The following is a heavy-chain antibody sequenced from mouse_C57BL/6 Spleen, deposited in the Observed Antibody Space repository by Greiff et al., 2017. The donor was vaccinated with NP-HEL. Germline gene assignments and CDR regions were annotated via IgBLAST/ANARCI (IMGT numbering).Heavy chain of an antibody. CDR2: IYPSDSDT. CDR1: GYTFTSYW. CDR3: ARGVGGGFAY. Sequence: QVQLQQPGAELVRPGSSVKLSCKASGYTFTSYWMDWVKQRPGQGLEWIGKIYPSDSDTNYNQKFKDKATLTVDKSSSTAYMQLSSLTSEDSAVYYGARGVGGGFAYWGQGTLVTVSA. J-gene: IGHJ3*01. V-gene: IGHV1-61*01.